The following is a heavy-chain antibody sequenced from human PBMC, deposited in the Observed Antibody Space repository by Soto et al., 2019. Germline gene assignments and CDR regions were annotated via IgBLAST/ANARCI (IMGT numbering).Heavy chain of an antibody. CDR2: MTNTGGRT. D-gene: IGHD2-15*01. Sequence: EVQLLESGGVLVQPGGSLRLSCGASGFTFSTYAMTWVRQAPGAGLEWVSTMTNTGGRTKYTDAVKGRFSMSRDRSKNTVYLKLNSLRAEDTAVDVCAKEGYSSSDYYYHLDVWGRGTTVTVSS. V-gene: IGHV3-23*01. CDR3: AKEGYSSSDYYYHLDV. J-gene: IGHJ6*03. CDR1: GFTFSTYA.